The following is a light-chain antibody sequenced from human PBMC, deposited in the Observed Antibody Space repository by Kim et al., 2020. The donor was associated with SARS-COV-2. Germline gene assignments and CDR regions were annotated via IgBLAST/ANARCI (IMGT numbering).Light chain of an antibody. CDR3: TSYAGSNNLL. J-gene: IGLJ2*01. CDR1: SSDVGGYNY. V-gene: IGLV2-8*01. CDR2: EVI. Sequence: QSALTQPPSASGSPGQSVTISCTGTSSDVGGYNYVSWYQQHPGKAPKLMIYEVIKRPSGVPDRFSGSKSGNTASLTVSGLQAEDEADYYYTSYAGSNNLLFGGGTQLTVL.